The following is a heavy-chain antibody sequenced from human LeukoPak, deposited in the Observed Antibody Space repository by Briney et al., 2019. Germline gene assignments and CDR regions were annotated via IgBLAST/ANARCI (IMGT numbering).Heavy chain of an antibody. CDR1: GYSFPTYW. CDR3: ARPPSRGYSSSFEY. D-gene: IGHD2-2*03. Sequence: GESLKISCKGSGYSFPTYWIAWVRQMPGKGLEWMGIINPDESNIRYSPSFQGQVTISADKSISTAYLQWSSPKASDTAMYYCARPPSRGYSSSFEYWGQGTLVTVSS. J-gene: IGHJ4*02. V-gene: IGHV5-51*01. CDR2: INPDESNI.